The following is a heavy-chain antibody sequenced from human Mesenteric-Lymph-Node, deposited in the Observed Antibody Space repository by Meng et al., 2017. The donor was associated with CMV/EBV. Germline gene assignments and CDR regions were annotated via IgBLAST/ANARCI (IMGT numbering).Heavy chain of an antibody. CDR1: GFIFSSFA. V-gene: IGHV3-23*01. J-gene: IGHJ4*02. Sequence: GGSLRLSCAASGFIFSSFAMTWVRQAPGKGLEWISTIGGSRGSTYYADSAKGRFTISRDNSKNMLYLQMNSLRAEDTAVYYCAKDYDSSGYYYSVDYWGQGTLVTVSS. D-gene: IGHD3-22*01. CDR3: AKDYDSSGYYYSVDY. CDR2: IGGSRGST.